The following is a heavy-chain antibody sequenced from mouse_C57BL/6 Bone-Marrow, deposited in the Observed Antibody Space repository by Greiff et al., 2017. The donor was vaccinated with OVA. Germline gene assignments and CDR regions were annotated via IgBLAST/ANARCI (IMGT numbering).Heavy chain of an antibody. J-gene: IGHJ1*03. V-gene: IGHV1-26*01. D-gene: IGHD1-1*01. CDR1: GYTFTDYY. CDR3: ARPLDYYGSSYWYFDF. Sequence: EVQLQQSGPELVKPGASVKISCKASGYTFTDYYMNWVKQSHGKSLEWIGDINPNNGGTSYNQKFKGKATLTVDKSSSTAYMELRSLTSEDSAVYYCARPLDYYGSSYWYFDFWGTGTTVTVSS. CDR2: INPNNGGT.